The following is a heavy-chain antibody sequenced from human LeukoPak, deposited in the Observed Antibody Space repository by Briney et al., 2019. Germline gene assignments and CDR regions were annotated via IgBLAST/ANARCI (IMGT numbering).Heavy chain of an antibody. CDR1: GYTFTSYG. CDR2: ISAYNGNT. CDR3: ARGGGYCSSTSCHYYFDY. V-gene: IGHV1-18*01. D-gene: IGHD2-2*01. J-gene: IGHJ4*02. Sequence: ASVKVSCKASGYTFTSYGISWVRQAPGQGLEWMGWISAYNGNTNYAQKLQGRVTMTTDTSTSTAYMELRSLRSDDTAVYYCARGGGYCSSTSCHYYFDYWGQGTLVTVSS.